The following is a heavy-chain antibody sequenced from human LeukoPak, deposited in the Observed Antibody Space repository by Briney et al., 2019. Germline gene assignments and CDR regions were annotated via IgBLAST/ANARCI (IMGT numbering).Heavy chain of an antibody. Sequence: PGGSLRLSCAASGFSFSGYWMTWVRQAPGKGLEWVANVKSDGSEKYYVDSVKGRFTISRDNAKNSLYLQMNSLRAEDTAVYYCAKDVFKGGPNWFDPWGQGTLVTVSS. D-gene: IGHD2-15*01. J-gene: IGHJ5*02. V-gene: IGHV3-7*03. CDR2: VKSDGSEK. CDR1: GFSFSGYW. CDR3: AKDVFKGGPNWFDP.